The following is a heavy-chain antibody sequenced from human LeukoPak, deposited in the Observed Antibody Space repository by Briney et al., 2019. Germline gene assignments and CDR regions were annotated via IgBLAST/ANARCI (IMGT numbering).Heavy chain of an antibody. CDR1: GGSISSYY. J-gene: IGHJ3*02. CDR2: IYTSGST. CDR3: AREEGRYCSSTSCYIGAFDI. Sequence: SETLSLTCTVSGGSISSYYWSWIRQPAGQGLEWIGRIYTSGSTNYNPSLKSRVTMSVDTSKNQFSLKLSSVTAADTAVYYCAREEGRYCSSTSCYIGAFDIWGQGTMVTVSS. D-gene: IGHD2-2*02. V-gene: IGHV4-4*07.